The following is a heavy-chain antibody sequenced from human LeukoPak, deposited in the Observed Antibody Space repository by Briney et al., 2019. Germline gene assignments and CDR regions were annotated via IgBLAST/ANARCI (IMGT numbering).Heavy chain of an antibody. CDR2: ISGSGGST. Sequence: GGSLRLSCAASGFTFSSYAMSWVRQAPGKGLEWVSAISGSGGSTYYADSVRGRFTISRDNSKNTPYLQMNSLRAEDTAVYYCASHSSGWYYFDYWGQGTLVTVSS. CDR3: ASHSSGWYYFDY. D-gene: IGHD6-19*01. CDR1: GFTFSSYA. V-gene: IGHV3-23*01. J-gene: IGHJ4*02.